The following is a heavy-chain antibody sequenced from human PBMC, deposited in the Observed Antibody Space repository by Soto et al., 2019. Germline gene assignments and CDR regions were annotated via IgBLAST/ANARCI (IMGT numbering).Heavy chain of an antibody. Sequence: SETLSLTCTVSGGSISSYYWSWIRQPPGKGLEWIGYIYYSGSTNYNPSLKSRVTISVDTSKNQFSLKLSSVTAADTAVYYCARMAHCISTSCYPYYYYYGMDVWGQGTTVTVSS. CDR1: GGSISSYY. CDR2: IYYSGST. CDR3: ARMAHCISTSCYPYYYYYGMDV. D-gene: IGHD2-2*01. J-gene: IGHJ6*02. V-gene: IGHV4-59*01.